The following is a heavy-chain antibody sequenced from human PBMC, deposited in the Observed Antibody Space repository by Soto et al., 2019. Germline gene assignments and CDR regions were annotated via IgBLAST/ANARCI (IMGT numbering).Heavy chain of an antibody. J-gene: IGHJ6*02. D-gene: IGHD3-10*01. CDR2: IYPADSDT. CDR1: GYSFTSYW. Sequence: PGESLKISCKGSGYSFTSYWIGWVRQKPGKGLEWMGIIYPADSDTRYSPSLQGQVTISADKSISAAYLQWSSLRASDTAMYYCARSSQFASGMDVWGQGTTVTVSS. V-gene: IGHV5-51*01. CDR3: ARSSQFASGMDV.